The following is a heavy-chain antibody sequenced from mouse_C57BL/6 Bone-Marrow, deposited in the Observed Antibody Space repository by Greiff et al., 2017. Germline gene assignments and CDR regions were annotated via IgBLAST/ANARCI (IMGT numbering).Heavy chain of an antibody. Sequence: QVQLQQSGPELVKPGASVKLSCKASGFTFTSYDIHWVKQRPGQGLEWIGWIYPRDGSPKYTEQLKGKATLTVDTPSSTAYMVLHLLTSEDSAVYFCASWLGWFAYWGQGTLVTVSA. CDR1: GFTFTSYD. CDR2: IYPRDGSP. CDR3: ASWLGWFAY. V-gene: IGHV1-85*01. D-gene: IGHD3-3*01. J-gene: IGHJ3*01.